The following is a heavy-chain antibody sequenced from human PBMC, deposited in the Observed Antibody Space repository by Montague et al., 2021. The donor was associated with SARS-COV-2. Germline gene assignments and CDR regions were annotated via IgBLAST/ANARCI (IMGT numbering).Heavy chain of an antibody. CDR3: ARYRRDGSYFLDY. CDR1: GGSIDSSSYH. J-gene: IGHJ4*02. D-gene: IGHD5-24*01. CDR2: IYYSGSTS. V-gene: IGHV4-39*01. Sequence: SETLSLTCSVSGGSIDSSSYHWDWIRQSPGKGLEWIGSIYYSGSTSYYNPSLKSRVTISADTSKNQFSLKLTSVTAADTAVYYCARYRRDGSYFLDYWGQGTLVIVSS.